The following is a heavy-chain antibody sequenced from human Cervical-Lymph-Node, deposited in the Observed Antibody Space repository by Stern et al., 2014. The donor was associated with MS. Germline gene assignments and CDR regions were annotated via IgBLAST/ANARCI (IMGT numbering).Heavy chain of an antibody. CDR3: AGPRYNS. V-gene: IGHV1-69*06. D-gene: IGHD3-9*01. CDR2: IIPMFGTA. CDR1: GDTFISYA. J-gene: IGHJ4*02. Sequence: QVQLVQSGAEVKKTGSSVKVSCKASGDTFISYAITWVRQAPGQGLEWMGDIIPMFGTANYAQKFQDRVTITADKSTSTAYMEVNSLNSEDAAVYYCAGPRYNSWGQGTQVIVSS.